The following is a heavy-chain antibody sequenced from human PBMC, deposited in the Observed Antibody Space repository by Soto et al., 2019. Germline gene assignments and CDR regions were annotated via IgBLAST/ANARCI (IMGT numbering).Heavy chain of an antibody. V-gene: IGHV3-30*18. D-gene: IGHD1-1*01. J-gene: IGHJ4*02. Sequence: QVQLVESGGGVVQPGRSLRLSCAASGFTFSTYGMHWVRQAPGKGLEWVAVISYDGNNKYYADSVKGRFTISRDNSKNTLYLQMSRLRAEDTAVYYCAKSVYNWNDGFFAYWGQGTLVTVSS. CDR3: AKSVYNWNDGFFAY. CDR2: ISYDGNNK. CDR1: GFTFSTYG.